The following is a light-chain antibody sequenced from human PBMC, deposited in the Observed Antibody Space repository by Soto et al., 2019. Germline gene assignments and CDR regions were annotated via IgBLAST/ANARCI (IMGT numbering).Light chain of an antibody. J-gene: IGKJ5*01. V-gene: IGKV3-20*01. CDR1: QSVSSSY. CDR3: QQYGSSLGIT. CDR2: GAS. Sequence: EIVLTQSPGTLSLSPGERATLSCRVSQSVSSSYLAWYQQKPGQAPRLLIYGASSRATGIPDRFSGSGSGTDFTLTISRLEPEDFAVYYCQQYGSSLGITFGQGTRLEIK.